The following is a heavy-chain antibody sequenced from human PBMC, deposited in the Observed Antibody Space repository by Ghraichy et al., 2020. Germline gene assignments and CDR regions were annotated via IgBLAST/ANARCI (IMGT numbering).Heavy chain of an antibody. D-gene: IGHD3-10*01. CDR2: ISSSSSTI. CDR3: ATIDYYGSGRRYFDL. CDR1: GFTFSSYS. Sequence: GESLNISCAASGFTFSSYSMNWVRLAPGKGLEWVSYISSSSSTIYYADSVKGRFTISRDNAKNSLYLQMNSLRDEDTAVYYCATIDYYGSGRRYFDLWGRGTLVTVSS. V-gene: IGHV3-48*02. J-gene: IGHJ2*01.